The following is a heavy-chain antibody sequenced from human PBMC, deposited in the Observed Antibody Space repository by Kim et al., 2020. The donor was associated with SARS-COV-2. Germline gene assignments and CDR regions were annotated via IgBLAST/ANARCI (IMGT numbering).Heavy chain of an antibody. D-gene: IGHD2-8*01. V-gene: IGHV4-59*13. CDR3: ARAIGARILYQNLGYYFDY. CDR2: IYYSGST. J-gene: IGHJ4*02. CDR1: GGSISSYY. Sequence: SETLSLTCTVSGGSISSYYWSWIRQPPGKGLEWIGYIYYSGSTNYNPSLKSRVTISVDTSKNQFSLKLSSVTAADTAVYYCARAIGARILYQNLGYYFDYWGQGTLVTVSS.